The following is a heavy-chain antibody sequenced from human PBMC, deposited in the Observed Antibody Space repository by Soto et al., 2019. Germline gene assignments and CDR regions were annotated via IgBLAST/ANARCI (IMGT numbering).Heavy chain of an antibody. J-gene: IGHJ4*02. CDR1: GFTFSSYA. CDR3: ANSRYSSGWTRFDY. CDR2: ISGSGGST. V-gene: IGHV3-23*01. Sequence: GGSLRLSCAASGFTFSSYAMSWVRQAPGKGLEWVSAISGSGGSTYYADSVKGRFTISRDNSKNTLYLQMNSLRAEDTAVYYCANSRYSSGWTRFDYWGQGTLVTVSS. D-gene: IGHD6-19*01.